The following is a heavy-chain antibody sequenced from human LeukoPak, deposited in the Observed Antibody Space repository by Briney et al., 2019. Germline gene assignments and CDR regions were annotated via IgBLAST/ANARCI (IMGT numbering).Heavy chain of an antibody. J-gene: IGHJ3*02. Sequence: PSETLSLTCTVSGGSISSYFWSWIRQPPGKRLEWIGYIYYSGSTNYNPSLKSRVTISVDTSKNQFSLKLRSVTAADTAVYYCARFDVDSAMIYRSYAFDIWGQGTMVTVSS. D-gene: IGHD5-18*01. CDR3: ARFDVDSAMIYRSYAFDI. CDR1: GGSISSYF. CDR2: IYYSGST. V-gene: IGHV4-59*01.